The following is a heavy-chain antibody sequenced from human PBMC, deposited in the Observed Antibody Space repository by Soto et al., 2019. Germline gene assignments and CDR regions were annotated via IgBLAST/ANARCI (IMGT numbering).Heavy chain of an antibody. J-gene: IGHJ6*02. Sequence: QVQLVESGGGVVQPGRSLRLSCAASGFTFSSYGMHWVRQAPGKGLEWVAVIWYDGSNKYYADSVKGRFTISRDNYKNTVYLQRNSRRAEDTAVYYCARDVYYYGSGSYYPIYYYYGMDVWGQGTTVTVSS. CDR2: IWYDGSNK. V-gene: IGHV3-33*01. CDR3: ARDVYYYGSGSYYPIYYYYGMDV. D-gene: IGHD3-10*01. CDR1: GFTFSSYG.